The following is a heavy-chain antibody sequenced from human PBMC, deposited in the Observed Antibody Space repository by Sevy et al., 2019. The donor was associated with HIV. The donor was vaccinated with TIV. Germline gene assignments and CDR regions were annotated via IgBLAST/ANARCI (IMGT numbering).Heavy chain of an antibody. V-gene: IGHV3-30*18. CDR2: ISYDGSNK. CDR1: GFTFSSYG. D-gene: IGHD3-3*01. J-gene: IGHJ6*02. Sequence: GGSLRLSCAASGFTFSSYGMHWVRQAPGKGLEWVAVISYDGSNKYYADSVKGRFTISRDNSKNTLYLQMNSLRAEDTAVYYCAKSHVSEYDFWSGYHYYYYYGMDVWGQGTTVTVSS. CDR3: AKSHVSEYDFWSGYHYYYYYGMDV.